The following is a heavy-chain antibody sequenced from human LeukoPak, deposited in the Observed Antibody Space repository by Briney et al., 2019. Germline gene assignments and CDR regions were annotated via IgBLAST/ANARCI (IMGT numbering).Heavy chain of an antibody. V-gene: IGHV3-30*18. J-gene: IGHJ6*02. CDR3: AKDQFGSGNSYYYYGMDI. Sequence: PGGSLRLSCAASGFTFSSYGMHWVRQAPGKGLEWVAVISYDGSNKYYADSVKGRFTISRDNSKNTLYLQMISLRAEDTAVYYCAKDQFGSGNSYYYYGMDIWGQGTTVTVSS. CDR1: GFTFSSYG. D-gene: IGHD3-10*01. CDR2: ISYDGSNK.